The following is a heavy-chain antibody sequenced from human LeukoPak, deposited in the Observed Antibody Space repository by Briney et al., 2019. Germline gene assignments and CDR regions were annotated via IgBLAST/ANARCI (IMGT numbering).Heavy chain of an antibody. V-gene: IGHV4-34*01. CDR2: INHSGST. CDR3: ARGGIEAAAGTWGFYYYYMDV. J-gene: IGHJ6*03. Sequence: SETLSLTCAVYGGSFSGYYWSWIRQPPGKGLEWIGEINHSGSTNYNPSLKSRVTISVDTSKNQFSLKLSSVTAADTAVYYCARGGIEAAAGTWGFYYYYMDVWGKGTTVTVSS. CDR1: GGSFSGYY. D-gene: IGHD6-13*01.